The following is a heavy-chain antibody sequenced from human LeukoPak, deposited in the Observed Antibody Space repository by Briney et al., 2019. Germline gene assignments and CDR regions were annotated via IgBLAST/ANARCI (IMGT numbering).Heavy chain of an antibody. Sequence: SETLSLTCAVYGGSFSGYYWSWIRQPPGKGLEWIGEINHSGSTNYNPSLKSRVTISVDTSKNQFSLKLSSVTAADTAVYYCARGCNWNYPRGAFDIWGQGTMVTVSS. CDR3: ARGCNWNYPRGAFDI. J-gene: IGHJ3*02. D-gene: IGHD1-7*01. CDR1: GGSFSGYY. CDR2: INHSGST. V-gene: IGHV4-34*01.